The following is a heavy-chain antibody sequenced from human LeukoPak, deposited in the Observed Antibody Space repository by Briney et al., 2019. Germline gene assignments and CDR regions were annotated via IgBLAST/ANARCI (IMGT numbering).Heavy chain of an antibody. CDR1: GFTFSSYS. CDR3: AREDSSGWGAFDI. D-gene: IGHD6-19*01. V-gene: IGHV3-21*01. Sequence: GGSLRLSCAASGFTFSSYSMNWVRQAPGKGLEWVPSISSSSSYIYYADSVKGRFTISRDNAKNSLYLQMNSLRAEDTAVYYCAREDSSGWGAFDIWGQGTMVTVPS. J-gene: IGHJ3*02. CDR2: ISSSSSYI.